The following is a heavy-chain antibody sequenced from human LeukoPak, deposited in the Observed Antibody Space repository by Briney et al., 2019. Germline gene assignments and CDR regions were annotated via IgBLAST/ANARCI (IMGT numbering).Heavy chain of an antibody. CDR1: GYSLTELS. CDR3: ATFVPYSDSSDFYIHAFHI. CDR2: FDPGDAET. Sequence: ASLKVSCKVSGYSLTELSMHWVRQTLGKGLEWMGAFDPGDAETIYAQKFQGRVTLTEDTSTDTAYMELTSLRAEDTAVYYCATFVPYSDSSDFYIHAFHIWGRGTMVTVSS. D-gene: IGHD3-22*01. V-gene: IGHV1-24*01. J-gene: IGHJ3*02.